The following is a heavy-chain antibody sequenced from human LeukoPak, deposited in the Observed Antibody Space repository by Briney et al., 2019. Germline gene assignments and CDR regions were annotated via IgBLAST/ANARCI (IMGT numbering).Heavy chain of an antibody. CDR3: ARHSDYYDSSGSGPPFYYYGMDV. CDR2: ISSSSSYI. D-gene: IGHD3-22*01. V-gene: IGHV3-21*01. Sequence: GGSLRLSCAASGFTFSSYSMNWVRQAPGKGLEWVSSISSSSSYIYYADSVKGRFTISRDSAKNSLYLQMNSLRAEDTAVYYCARHSDYYDSSGSGPPFYYYGMDVWGQGTTVTVSS. J-gene: IGHJ6*02. CDR1: GFTFSSYS.